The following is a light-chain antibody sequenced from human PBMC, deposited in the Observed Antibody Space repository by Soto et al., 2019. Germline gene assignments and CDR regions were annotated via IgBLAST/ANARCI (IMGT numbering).Light chain of an antibody. CDR1: SSDVGGYNY. CDR3: CSYAGSYV. V-gene: IGLV2-11*01. CDR2: DVS. J-gene: IGLJ1*01. Sequence: QSVLTQPRSVSGSPGQSVTISCTGISSDVGGYNYVSWYQQHPGKAPKLMIYDVSKRPSGVPDRFSGSKSGNTASLTISGLQAEDEADYYCCSYAGSYVFGTGTKVTVL.